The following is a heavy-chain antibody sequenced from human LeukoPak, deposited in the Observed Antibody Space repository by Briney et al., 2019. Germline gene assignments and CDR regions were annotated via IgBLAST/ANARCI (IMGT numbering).Heavy chain of an antibody. CDR3: ARVNNWNDVSFFDY. V-gene: IGHV3-11*01. J-gene: IGHJ4*02. D-gene: IGHD1-20*01. CDR1: GFTFSDYY. Sequence: GGSLRLSCAASGFTFSDYYMSWIRQAPGKGLEWVSYISSSGSIIYYADSVKGRFTISRDNAKNSLYLQMNSLRAEDTAVYYCARVNNWNDVSFFDYWGQGTLVTVSS. CDR2: ISSSGSII.